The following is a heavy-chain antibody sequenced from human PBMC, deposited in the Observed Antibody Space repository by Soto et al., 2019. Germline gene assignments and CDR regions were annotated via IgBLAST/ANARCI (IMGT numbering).Heavy chain of an antibody. D-gene: IGHD1-26*01. CDR3: ANLIVFHSSYYHDY. V-gene: IGHV4-34*01. Sequence: SVTLSLTCALDGVPFSSYYLRLIRQSPGKGLEWIGEINHSGNTNYNPSLKSRVTMLVDTSKNQFSLSLSSVTAADTAVYYCANLIVFHSSYYHDYWGHGTLVTVSS. CDR2: INHSGNT. J-gene: IGHJ4*01. CDR1: GVPFSSYY.